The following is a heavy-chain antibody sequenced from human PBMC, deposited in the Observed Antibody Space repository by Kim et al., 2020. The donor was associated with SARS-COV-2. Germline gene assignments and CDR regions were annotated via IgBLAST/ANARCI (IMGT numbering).Heavy chain of an antibody. V-gene: IGHV6-1*01. CDR1: GDSVSSNSAA. J-gene: IGHJ4*02. D-gene: IGHD2-15*01. Sequence: SQTLSLTCAISGDSVSSNSAAWNWIRQSPSRGLEWLGRTYYRSKWYNDYAVSVKSRITINPDTSKNQFSLQLNSVTPEDTAVYYCARDVGYCSGGSCYYSIRYWGQGTLVTVSS. CDR3: ARDVGYCSGGSCYYSIRY. CDR2: TYYRSKWYN.